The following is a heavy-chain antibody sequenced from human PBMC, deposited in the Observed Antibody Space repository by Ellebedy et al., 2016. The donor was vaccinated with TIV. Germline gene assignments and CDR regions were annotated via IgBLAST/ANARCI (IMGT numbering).Heavy chain of an antibody. CDR3: ARATGYSSSWYALWYFQH. CDR1: GGTFSSYA. Sequence: AASVKVSCKASGGTFSSYAISWVRQAPGQGLEWMGGIIPIFGTANYAQKLQGRVTITADESTSTAYMELSSLRSEDTAVYYCARATGYSSSWYALWYFQHWGQGTLVTVSS. J-gene: IGHJ1*01. CDR2: IIPIFGTA. V-gene: IGHV1-69*13. D-gene: IGHD6-13*01.